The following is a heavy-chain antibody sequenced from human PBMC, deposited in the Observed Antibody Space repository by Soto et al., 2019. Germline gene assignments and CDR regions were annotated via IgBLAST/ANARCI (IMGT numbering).Heavy chain of an antibody. CDR3: ARGVTEGSHY. CDR2: VSPNSGYA. CDR1: GYTFTTYD. D-gene: IGHD2-21*02. V-gene: IGHV1-8*01. J-gene: IGHJ4*02. Sequence: QVQLVQSGAEVKKPGASVKVSCKASGYTFTTYDINWARQATGQGLEWMGWVSPNSGYAGSAQKFQGRVTMTRGTTISTADMELSSLTSEDTAVYDCARGVTEGSHYWGQGALVVVSS.